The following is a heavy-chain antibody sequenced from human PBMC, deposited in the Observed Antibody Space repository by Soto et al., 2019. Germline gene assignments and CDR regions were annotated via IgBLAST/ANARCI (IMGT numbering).Heavy chain of an antibody. CDR1: GYTFRSYG. V-gene: IGHV1-18*04. Sequence: ASVKVSCKASGYTFRSYGISWVRQAPGQGLEWVGWISAYNGDTHYAPKFQDRITLTTETSTDTAYMELRSLRLDDTAVYYCARDWSGYYGQTGMFWFYWGQGSLVTVSS. CDR3: ARDWSGYYGQTGMFWFY. D-gene: IGHD3-3*01. J-gene: IGHJ4*02. CDR2: ISAYNGDT.